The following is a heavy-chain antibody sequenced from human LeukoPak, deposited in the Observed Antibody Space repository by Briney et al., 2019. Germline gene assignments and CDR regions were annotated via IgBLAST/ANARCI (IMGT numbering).Heavy chain of an antibody. CDR1: GYTFTGYY. CDR2: INPSGGST. V-gene: IGHV1-46*01. CDR3: ARVGTAAAHDY. D-gene: IGHD6-13*01. Sequence: ASVKVSCKASGYTFTGYYMHWVRQAPGQGLEWMGIINPSGGSTSYAQKFQGRVTITADKSTSTAYMELSSLRAEDTAVYYCARVGTAAAHDYWGQGTLVTVSS. J-gene: IGHJ4*02.